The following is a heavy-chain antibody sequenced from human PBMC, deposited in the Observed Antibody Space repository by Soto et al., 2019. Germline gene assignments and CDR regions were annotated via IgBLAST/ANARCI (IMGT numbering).Heavy chain of an antibody. CDR1: GYTFTSYG. Sequence: QVQLVQSGAEVKKPGASVKVSCKASGYTFTSYGISWVRQAPGQGLEWMGWISAYNGNTNYAQKLQGRVTMTTDTSTSTAYMELRSLRSADTAVYYCARDIGIAAAGTNYYYYGMDVWGQGTTVTVSS. CDR2: ISAYNGNT. J-gene: IGHJ6*02. V-gene: IGHV1-18*01. CDR3: ARDIGIAAAGTNYYYYGMDV. D-gene: IGHD6-13*01.